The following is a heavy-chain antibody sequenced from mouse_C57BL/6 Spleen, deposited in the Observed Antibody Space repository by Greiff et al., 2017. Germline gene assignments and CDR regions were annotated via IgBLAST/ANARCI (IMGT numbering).Heavy chain of an antibody. CDR3: ARWDGSSHWAMDY. CDR2: IYPGSGNT. J-gene: IGHJ4*01. D-gene: IGHD1-1*01. V-gene: IGHV1-76*01. CDR1: GYTFTDYY. Sequence: VQLQQSGAELVRPGASVKLSCKASGYTFTDYYINWVKQRPGQGLEWIARIYPGSGNTYYNEKFKGKATLTAEKSSSTAYMQLSSLTSEDSAVYFCARWDGSSHWAMDYWGQGTSVTVSS.